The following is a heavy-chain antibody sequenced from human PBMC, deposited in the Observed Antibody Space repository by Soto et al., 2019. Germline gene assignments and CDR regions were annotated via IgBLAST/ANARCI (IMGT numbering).Heavy chain of an antibody. CDR2: SRGSDGST. V-gene: IGHV3-23*01. J-gene: IGHJ4*02. CDR3: VKGSWGDY. D-gene: IGHD1-26*01. CDR1: GFTFVTYD. Sequence: EVQLLESGGGSVQPGGSLRLSCAASGFTFVTYDMTWVRQAPGKGLEWVSVSRGSDGSTYYADSVKGRFTISRDNSKNTLYLQMNSLRVDETASYSCVKGSWGDYWGQGTLVTVSS.